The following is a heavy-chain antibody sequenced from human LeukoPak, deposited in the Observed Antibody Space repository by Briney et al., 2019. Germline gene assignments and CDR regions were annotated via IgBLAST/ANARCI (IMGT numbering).Heavy chain of an antibody. J-gene: IGHJ4*02. CDR3: AREGDYGDYQEAFDY. CDR2: IYHSGST. V-gene: IGHV4-38-2*02. D-gene: IGHD4-17*01. Sequence: SETLSLTCTVSGGSISSYYWGWIRQPPGKGLEWIGSIYHSGSTYYNPSLKSRVTISVDTSKNQFSLKLSSVTAADTAVYYCAREGDYGDYQEAFDYWGQGTLVTVSS. CDR1: GGSISSYY.